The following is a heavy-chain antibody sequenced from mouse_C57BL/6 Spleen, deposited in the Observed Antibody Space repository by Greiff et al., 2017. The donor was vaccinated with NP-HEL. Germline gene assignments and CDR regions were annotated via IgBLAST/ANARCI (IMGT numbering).Heavy chain of an antibody. J-gene: IGHJ2*01. Sequence: PGQGLEWIGEIDPSDSYTNYNQKFKGKATLTVDTSSSTAYMQLSSLTSEDSAVYYCARGGYDYDGYWGQGTTLTVSS. CDR2: IDPSDSYT. CDR3: ARGGYDYDGY. V-gene: IGHV1-50*01. D-gene: IGHD2-4*01.